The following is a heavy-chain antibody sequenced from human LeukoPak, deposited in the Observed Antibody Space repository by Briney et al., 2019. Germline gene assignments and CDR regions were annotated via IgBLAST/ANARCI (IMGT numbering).Heavy chain of an antibody. Sequence: SETLSLTCAVYGGSFSGYYWNWIRQPPGKGLEWIGEINDSGGTNYNPSLKSRVTISVDTSKNQFSLKLSSVTAADTAVYYCAREGDSSVYYDYWGQGTLVTVSS. J-gene: IGHJ4*02. CDR1: GGSFSGYY. CDR2: INDSGGT. CDR3: AREGDSSVYYDY. V-gene: IGHV4-34*01. D-gene: IGHD3-22*01.